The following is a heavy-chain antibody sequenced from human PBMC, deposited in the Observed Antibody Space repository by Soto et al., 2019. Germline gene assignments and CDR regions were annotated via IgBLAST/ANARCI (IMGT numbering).Heavy chain of an antibody. D-gene: IGHD3-10*01. Sequence: SETLSLTCTVAGGSISSYYWSWIRQPPGKGLEWIGYIYYSGSTNYNPSLKSRVTISVDTSKNQFSLKLSSVTAADTAVYYCARSLLWFGELFTTWFDPWGQGTLVTVSS. J-gene: IGHJ5*02. CDR3: ARSLLWFGELFTTWFDP. CDR1: GGSISSYY. CDR2: IYYSGST. V-gene: IGHV4-59*08.